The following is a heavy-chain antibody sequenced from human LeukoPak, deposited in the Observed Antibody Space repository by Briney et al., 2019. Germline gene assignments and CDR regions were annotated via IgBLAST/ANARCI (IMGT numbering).Heavy chain of an antibody. CDR2: INSDGSST. CDR3: AKATGTLGA. V-gene: IGHV3-74*01. Sequence: PGGSLRLSCATSGFSFSTYWMHWVRQAPGKGLEWVARINSDGSSTAYADSVKGRFTISRDNAKNTLYLQMNSLTAEDTAVYYCAKATGTLGAWGQGTLVTVSS. D-gene: IGHD1-1*01. CDR1: GFSFSTYW. J-gene: IGHJ5*02.